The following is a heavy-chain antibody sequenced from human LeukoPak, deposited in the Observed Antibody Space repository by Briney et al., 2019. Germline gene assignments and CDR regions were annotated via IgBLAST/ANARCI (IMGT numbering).Heavy chain of an antibody. V-gene: IGHV3-23*01. CDR2: ISGSGGST. CDR3: AKDRWGGVKRSRIYCSGGSCYSDRRYYGMDV. Sequence: GGSLRLSCAASGFTFSSYAMSWVRQAPGKGLGWVSAISGSGGSTYYADSVKGRFTISRDNSKNALYLQMDSLRAEDTAVYYCAKDRWGGVKRSRIYCSGGSCYSDRRYYGMDVWGQGTTVTVSS. D-gene: IGHD2-15*01. CDR1: GFTFSSYA. J-gene: IGHJ6*02.